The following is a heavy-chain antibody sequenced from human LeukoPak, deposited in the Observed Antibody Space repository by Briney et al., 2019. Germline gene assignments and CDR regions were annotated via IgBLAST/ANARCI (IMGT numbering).Heavy chain of an antibody. Sequence: PGRSLRLSCAASGFTFSSYAMHWVRQAPGKGLEWMAVISYDGSNKYYADSVKGRFTISRDNSKNTLYLQMNSLRAEDTAVYYCAKTAGLAAAGSDAFYIWGQGTMVIVSS. D-gene: IGHD6-13*01. CDR2: ISYDGSNK. V-gene: IGHV3-30*18. CDR1: GFTFSSYA. CDR3: AKTAGLAAAGSDAFYI. J-gene: IGHJ3*02.